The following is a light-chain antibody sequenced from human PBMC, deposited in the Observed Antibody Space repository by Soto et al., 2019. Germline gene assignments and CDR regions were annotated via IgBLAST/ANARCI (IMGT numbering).Light chain of an antibody. Sequence: EIVLTQSPGTLSLSPGERATLSCRASQGVSSSYLAWYQQKPGQAPRLLIYGASTRATGVPARFSGSGSGTEFTLTISSLQPEDFATYYCQQSYSTPQTFGPGTKVDIK. J-gene: IGKJ3*01. CDR3: QQSYSTPQT. CDR2: GAS. V-gene: IGKV3-20*01. CDR1: QGVSSSY.